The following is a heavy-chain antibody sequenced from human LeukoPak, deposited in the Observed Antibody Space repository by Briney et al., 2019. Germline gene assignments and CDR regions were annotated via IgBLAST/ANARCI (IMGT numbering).Heavy chain of an antibody. CDR2: IIPIFGTA. Sequence: GSSVKVSCKASGGTFSSYAISWVRQAPGQGLEWMGGIIPIFGTANYAQKFQGRVTITADKSTSTAYMELSSLRSEDTAVYYCARGLSIAARRDWYFDLWGRGTLVTVSS. V-gene: IGHV1-69*06. D-gene: IGHD6-6*01. CDR3: ARGLSIAARRDWYFDL. CDR1: GGTFSSYA. J-gene: IGHJ2*01.